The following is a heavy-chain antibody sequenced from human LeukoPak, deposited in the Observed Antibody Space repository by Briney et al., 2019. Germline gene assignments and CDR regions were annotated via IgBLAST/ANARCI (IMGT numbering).Heavy chain of an antibody. Sequence: PGGSLRLSCTASGFTFIDYYMNWVRQAPGKGLEWVSSISSSSSYIYYADSVKGRFTISRDNAKNSLYLQMNSLRAEDTAVYYCARLVGATEYYYYYYMDVWGKGTTATVSS. D-gene: IGHD1-26*01. V-gene: IGHV3-21*01. CDR3: ARLVGATEYYYYYYMDV. CDR1: GFTFIDYY. CDR2: ISSSSSYI. J-gene: IGHJ6*03.